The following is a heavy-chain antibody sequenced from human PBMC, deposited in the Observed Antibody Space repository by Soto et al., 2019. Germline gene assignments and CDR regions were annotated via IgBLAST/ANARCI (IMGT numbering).Heavy chain of an antibody. Sequence: QVLLVQSGAQVKNPVSSVKVSCKASGGTFISYVYNWVRQAPGQGLEWMGGIIPMFNITNFAQKFQGRITITADESTTTAYMELSGLRSEDTAVYYCARWPTVSRPTYGMDVWGQGTTVTVSS. CDR3: ARWPTVSRPTYGMDV. CDR1: GGTFISYV. CDR2: IIPMFNIT. J-gene: IGHJ6*02. V-gene: IGHV1-69*01. D-gene: IGHD4-4*01.